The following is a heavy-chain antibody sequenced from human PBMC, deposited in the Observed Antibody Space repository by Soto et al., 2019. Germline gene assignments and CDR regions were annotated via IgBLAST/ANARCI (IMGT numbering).Heavy chain of an antibody. J-gene: IGHJ4*02. V-gene: IGHV4-31*03. CDR1: GGSISSGGYY. Sequence: SETLSLTCTVSGGSISSGGYYWSWIRQHPGKGLEWIGYIYYSGSTYYNPSLKSRVTISVDTSKNQFSLKLTSVTAADTAMYYCAREGGPYYFDYWGQGALVTVSS. CDR2: IYYSGST. CDR3: AREGGPYYFDY.